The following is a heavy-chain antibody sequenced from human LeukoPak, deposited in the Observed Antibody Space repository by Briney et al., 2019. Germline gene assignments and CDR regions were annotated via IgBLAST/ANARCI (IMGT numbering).Heavy chain of an antibody. J-gene: IGHJ3*02. CDR2: IYYSGST. D-gene: IGHD5-24*01. CDR3: ARDRVGYNSNPDAFDI. Sequence: SETLSLTCTVSGGSISSYYWSWIRQPPGKGLEWIGYIYYSGSTNYNPSLKSRVTISVDTSKNQFSLKLSSVTAAGTAVYYCARDRVGYNSNPDAFDIWGQGTVVTVSS. V-gene: IGHV4-59*01. CDR1: GGSISSYY.